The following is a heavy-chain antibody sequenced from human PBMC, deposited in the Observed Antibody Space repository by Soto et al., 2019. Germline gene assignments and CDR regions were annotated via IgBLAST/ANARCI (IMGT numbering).Heavy chain of an antibody. CDR1: GYTLTELS. V-gene: IGHV1-24*01. D-gene: IGHD4-17*01. Sequence: GASVKVSCKVSGYTLTELSMHWVRQAPGKGLEWMGGFDPEDGETIYAQKFQGRVTMTEDTSTDTAYMELSSLRSEDTAVYYCATFPSHYGGNSNYYYYGMDVWGQGTTVTVSS. CDR2: FDPEDGET. J-gene: IGHJ6*02. CDR3: ATFPSHYGGNSNYYYYGMDV.